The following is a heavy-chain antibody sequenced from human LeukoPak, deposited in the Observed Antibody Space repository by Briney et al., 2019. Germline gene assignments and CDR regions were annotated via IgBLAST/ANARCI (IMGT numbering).Heavy chain of an antibody. D-gene: IGHD2-21*02. CDR1: GGSISSGGYS. V-gene: IGHV4-30-2*01. CDR2: IYHSGST. J-gene: IGHJ4*02. Sequence: PAETLSLTCAVSGGSISSGGYSWSWIRQPPGKGLEWIGYIYHSGSTYYNPSLKSRVTISVDRSKNQFSLKLSSVTAADTAVYYCARGNSEVVTAYFDYWGQGTLVTVSS. CDR3: ARGNSEVVTAYFDY.